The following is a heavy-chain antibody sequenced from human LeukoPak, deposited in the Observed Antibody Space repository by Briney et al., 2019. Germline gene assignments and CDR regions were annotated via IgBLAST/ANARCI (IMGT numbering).Heavy chain of an antibody. CDR2: IKQDGSEK. V-gene: IGHV3-7*01. J-gene: IGHJ4*02. CDR1: GFTFSSYA. D-gene: IGHD6-13*01. CDR3: ARVGITRSSWYFDY. Sequence: PGGSLRLSCAASGFTFSSYAMSWVRQAPGKGLEWVANIKQDGSEKYYVDSVKGRFTISRDNAKNSLYLQMNSLRAEDTAVYYCARVGITRSSWYFDYWGQGTLVTVSS.